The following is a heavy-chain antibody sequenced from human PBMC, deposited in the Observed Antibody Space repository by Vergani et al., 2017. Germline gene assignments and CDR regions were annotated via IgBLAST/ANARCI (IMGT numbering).Heavy chain of an antibody. D-gene: IGHD2-15*01. V-gene: IGHV4-39*01. Sequence: QVQLQESGPGLVKPSETLSLTCTVSGDSVISTDYHWGWIRQPPGKGLAWSGSMDYSGSTSYNPSIESRISISFETPKNQFSLRLTSVTAADTALYYCASKRGACRAAYCHSYDFWVPGTLVGVSS. J-gene: IGHJ4*02. CDR3: ASKRGACRAAYCHSYDF. CDR2: MDYSGST. CDR1: GDSVISTDYH.